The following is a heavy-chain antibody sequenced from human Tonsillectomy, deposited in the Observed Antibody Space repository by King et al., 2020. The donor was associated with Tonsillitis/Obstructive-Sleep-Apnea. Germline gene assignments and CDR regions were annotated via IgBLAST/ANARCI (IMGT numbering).Heavy chain of an antibody. CDR2: MRSKAYGGTT. Sequence: VQLVESGGGLVKPGRSLRLSCTASGFTFGDYAMSWFRQAPGKGLEWVGFMRSKAYGGTTEYAASVKGRFTISRDDSKSIAYLQMNSLKTEDTAVYYCTRGLREVPAAMEYYYYYMDVWGKGTTVTVSS. CDR1: GFTFGDYA. CDR3: TRGLREVPAAMEYYYYYMDV. V-gene: IGHV3-49*05. J-gene: IGHJ6*03. D-gene: IGHD2-2*01.